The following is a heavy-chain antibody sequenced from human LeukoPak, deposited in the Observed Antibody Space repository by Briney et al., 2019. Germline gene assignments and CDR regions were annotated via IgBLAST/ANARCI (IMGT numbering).Heavy chain of an antibody. J-gene: IGHJ5*02. CDR3: ARGGRGGDLYNWFDP. Sequence: GASVKVSCKASGYTFTSYAMNWVRQAPGQGLEWMGGIIPIFGTANYAQKFQGRVTITADESTSTAYMELSSLRSEDTAVYYCARGGRGGDLYNWFDPWGQGTLVTVSS. D-gene: IGHD2-21*02. V-gene: IGHV1-69*13. CDR1: GYTFTSYA. CDR2: IIPIFGTA.